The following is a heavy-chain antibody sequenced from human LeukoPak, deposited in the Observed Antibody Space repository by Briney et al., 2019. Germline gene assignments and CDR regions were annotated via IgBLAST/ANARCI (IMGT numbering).Heavy chain of an antibody. Sequence: GGSLRLSCAASVFTFNNYAMSWVRQAPGKGREWVSSISSSGGSTFYADSVKGRFTISRDNSKNTLYLQMNSLRAEDTAVFYCAKRLTAAGMPYYYMDVWGKGTTGTVSS. CDR3: AKRLTAAGMPYYYMDV. J-gene: IGHJ6*03. D-gene: IGHD2-2*01. CDR2: ISSSGGST. CDR1: VFTFNNYA. V-gene: IGHV3-23*01.